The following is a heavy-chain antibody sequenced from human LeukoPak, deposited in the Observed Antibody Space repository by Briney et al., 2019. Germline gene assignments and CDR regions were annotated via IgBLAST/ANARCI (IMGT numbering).Heavy chain of an antibody. CDR2: IYPGDSDT. J-gene: IGHJ5*02. CDR3: ARHPGCYLGGPWNWFDP. CDR1: GYSFTSYW. Sequence: HGESLKISCKGSGYSFTSYWIGWVRQMPGKGLEWMGIIYPGDSDTRYSPSFQGQVTISADKSISTAYPQWSSLKASDTAMYYCARHPGCYLGGPWNWFDPWGQGTLVTVSS. V-gene: IGHV5-51*01. D-gene: IGHD1-26*01.